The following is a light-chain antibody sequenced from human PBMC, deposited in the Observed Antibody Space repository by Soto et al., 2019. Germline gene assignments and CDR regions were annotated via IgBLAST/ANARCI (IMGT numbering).Light chain of an antibody. Sequence: EIVLTQSPATLSLSPGERATLSCRASQSVNINLAWYQQKPGQAPRLLIFGASSRANGIPARFSGSGSGTEFTLPISNLQTEDFAVYYCQQYNKWPRTFGQGTKVDIK. CDR3: QQYNKWPRT. V-gene: IGKV3-15*01. CDR1: QSVNIN. CDR2: GAS. J-gene: IGKJ1*01.